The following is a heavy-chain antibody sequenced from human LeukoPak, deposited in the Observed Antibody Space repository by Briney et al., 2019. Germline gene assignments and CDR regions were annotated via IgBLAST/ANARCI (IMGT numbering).Heavy chain of an antibody. CDR1: GGSISSGDYY. D-gene: IGHD3/OR15-3a*01. V-gene: IGHV4-30-4*08. J-gene: IGHJ5*02. Sequence: SQTLSLTCTVSGGSISSGDYYWSWIRQPPGKGLEWIGEINHSGSTNYNPSLKSRVTISVDTSKNQFSLKLSSVTAADTAVYYCARGPRTGYSNWFDPWGQGTLVTVSS. CDR3: ARGPRTGYSNWFDP. CDR2: INHSGST.